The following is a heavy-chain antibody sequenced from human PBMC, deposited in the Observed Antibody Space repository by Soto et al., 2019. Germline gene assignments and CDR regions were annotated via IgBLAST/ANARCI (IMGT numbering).Heavy chain of an antibody. V-gene: IGHV4-31*03. CDR3: ARCQRWNEGGFDY. CDR1: GGSISSGGYY. D-gene: IGHD1-1*01. Sequence: PSETLSLTCTVSGGSISSGGYYWSWIRQHPGKGLEWIGYIYYSGSTYYNPSLKSRVTISVDTSKNQFSLKLSSVTAADTAVYYCARCQRWNEGGFDYWGQGTLVTVSS. CDR2: IYYSGST. J-gene: IGHJ4*02.